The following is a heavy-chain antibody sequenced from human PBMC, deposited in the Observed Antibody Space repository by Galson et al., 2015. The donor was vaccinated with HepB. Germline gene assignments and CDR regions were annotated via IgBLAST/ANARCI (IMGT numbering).Heavy chain of an antibody. CDR2: INSDGNTI. Sequence: SLRLSCAASGFTFSTSWVHWVRQAPGEGLMWVSRINSDGNTIDYADSVRGRFTISRDNAKNTLYLQMSSLRADDTAIYYCARAGNCRFDFWGQGTLVTVSS. D-gene: IGHD2-15*01. J-gene: IGHJ4*02. CDR3: ARAGNCRFDF. CDR1: GFTFSTSW. V-gene: IGHV3-74*01.